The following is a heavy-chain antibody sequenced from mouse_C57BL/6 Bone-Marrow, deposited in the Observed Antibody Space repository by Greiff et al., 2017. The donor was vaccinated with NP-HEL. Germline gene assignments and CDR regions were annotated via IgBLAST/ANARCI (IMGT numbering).Heavy chain of an antibody. J-gene: IGHJ2*01. CDR3: ARLGIYYYGSSYFDY. CDR1: GFTFSDYG. D-gene: IGHD1-1*01. CDR2: ISSGSSTI. Sequence: EVQVVESGGGLVKPGGSLKLSCAASGFTFSDYGMHWVRQAPEKGLECVAYISSGSSTIYYADTVKGRFTISRDNAKNTLFLQMTSLRSEDTAMYYCARLGIYYYGSSYFDYWGQGTTLTVSS. V-gene: IGHV5-17*01.